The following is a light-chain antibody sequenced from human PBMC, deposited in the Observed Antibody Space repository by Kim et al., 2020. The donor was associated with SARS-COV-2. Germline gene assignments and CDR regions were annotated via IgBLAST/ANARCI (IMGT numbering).Light chain of an antibody. CDR1: QSLLQTNGKNY. CDR3: MQALQTPPYT. J-gene: IGKJ2*01. Sequence: DIVMTQSPLSLPVTPGEPASISCRSSQSLLQTNGKNYLDWYLQKPGQAPQLLIYLGSNRASGVPDRFSGSGSGTDFTLRISRVEAEDVGVYYCMQALQTPPYTFGQGTKLEI. CDR2: LGS. V-gene: IGKV2-28*01.